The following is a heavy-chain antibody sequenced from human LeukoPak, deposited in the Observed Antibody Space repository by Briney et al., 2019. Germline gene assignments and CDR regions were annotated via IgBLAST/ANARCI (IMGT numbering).Heavy chain of an antibody. CDR1: GDSVSSNSAA. J-gene: IGHJ6*02. CDR3: ARDTNWGRYGMDV. Sequence: SQTLSLTCAISGDSVSSNSAAWIWIRQSPSRGLEWLGRTYYRSKWFNDYSVSVKRRITINPDTSRNQFSLQLSSVTPEDTAVYYCARDTNWGRYGMDVWGQGTTVTVSS. D-gene: IGHD7-27*01. V-gene: IGHV6-1*01. CDR2: TYYRSKWFN.